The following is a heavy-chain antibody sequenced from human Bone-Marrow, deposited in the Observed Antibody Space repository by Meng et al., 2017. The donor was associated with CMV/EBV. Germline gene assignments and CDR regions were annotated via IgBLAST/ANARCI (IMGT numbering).Heavy chain of an antibody. D-gene: IGHD3-3*01. CDR3: AKGGFGVVIVVWSEYGMNV. CDR1: GFTFSSYS. CDR2: ISSSSSYI. Sequence: GESLKISCAASGFTFSSYSMNWVRQAPGKGLEWVSSISSSSSYIYYADSVKGRFTISRDNAKNSLYLQMNSLRAEDTAVYYCAKGGFGVVIVVWSEYGMNVWGQGTTVTVSS. V-gene: IGHV3-21*01. J-gene: IGHJ6*02.